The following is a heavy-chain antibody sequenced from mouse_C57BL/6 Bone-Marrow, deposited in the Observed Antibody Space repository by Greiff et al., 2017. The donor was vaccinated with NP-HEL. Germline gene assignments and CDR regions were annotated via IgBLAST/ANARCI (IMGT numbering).Heavy chain of an antibody. CDR3: ARSYYDYDGDY. D-gene: IGHD2-4*01. CDR2: IYPGSGST. J-gene: IGHJ2*01. V-gene: IGHV1-55*01. CDR1: GYTFTSYW. Sequence: QVQLQQPGAELVKPGASVKMSCKASGYTFTSYWINWVKQRPGQGLEWIGDIYPGSGSTNYNEKFKSKATLTVDTSSSTAYMQLSSLTSEDSAVYYCARSYYDYDGDYWGKGTTLTVSS.